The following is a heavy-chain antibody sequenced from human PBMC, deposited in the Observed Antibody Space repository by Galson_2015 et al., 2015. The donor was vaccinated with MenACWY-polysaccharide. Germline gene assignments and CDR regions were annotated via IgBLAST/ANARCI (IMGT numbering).Heavy chain of an antibody. CDR3: ALGPITVLDS. CDR1: GYTFTSYG. Sequence: SVKVSCKASGYTFTSYGITWERQAPGQGLEWMGWINDYNGNTNYAQSLQGSVTLTRDTSTSAAYMELRSLRSDDTAVYYCALGPITVLDSWGQGTLVTVSS. J-gene: IGHJ4*02. V-gene: IGHV1-18*01. D-gene: IGHD3-3*01. CDR2: INDYNGNT.